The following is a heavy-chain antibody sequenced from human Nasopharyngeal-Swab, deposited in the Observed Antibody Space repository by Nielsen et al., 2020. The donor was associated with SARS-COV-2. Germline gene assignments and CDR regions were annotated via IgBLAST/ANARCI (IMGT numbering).Heavy chain of an antibody. CDR1: GFTFSSYW. D-gene: IGHD5-12*01. CDR3: AREYKYSGYVNIERGYYYYGMDV. Sequence: GESLKISCAASGFTFSSYWMSWVRQARGKGLEWVANIKQDGSEKYYVDSVNGRFTISRENAKNSLYLQMNSLRAEDTAVYYCAREYKYSGYVNIERGYYYYGMDVWGQGTTVTVSS. J-gene: IGHJ6*02. CDR2: IKQDGSEK. V-gene: IGHV3-7*01.